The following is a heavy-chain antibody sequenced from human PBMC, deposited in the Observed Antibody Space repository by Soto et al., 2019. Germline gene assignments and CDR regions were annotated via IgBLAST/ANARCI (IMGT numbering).Heavy chain of an antibody. CDR3: ARHRGSDLVDTAMWY. CDR1: GYSFTSYW. J-gene: IGHJ4*02. V-gene: IGHV5-51*01. CDR2: IYPGDSDT. D-gene: IGHD5-18*01. Sequence: PGESLKISCKGSGYSFTSYWIGWVRQMPGKGLEWMGIIYPGDSDTRYSPSFQGQVTISADKSISTAYLQWSSLKASDTAMYYCARHRGSDLVDTAMWYWGQGTLVTVSS.